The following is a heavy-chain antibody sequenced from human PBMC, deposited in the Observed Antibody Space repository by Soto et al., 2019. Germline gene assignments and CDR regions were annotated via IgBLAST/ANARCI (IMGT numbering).Heavy chain of an antibody. J-gene: IGHJ6*02. D-gene: IGHD2-2*01. CDR3: ARGGYCSSTSCYAGYYYYGMDV. CDR1: GGSFSGYY. Sequence: QVQLQQWGAGLLKPSETLSLTCAVYGGSFSGYYWSWIRQPPGKGLEWIGEINHSGSTNYNPSLKSRVTISVDTSKNQFSLKLSSVTAADTAVYYCARGGYCSSTSCYAGYYYYGMDVWGQGTTVTVSS. CDR2: INHSGST. V-gene: IGHV4-34*01.